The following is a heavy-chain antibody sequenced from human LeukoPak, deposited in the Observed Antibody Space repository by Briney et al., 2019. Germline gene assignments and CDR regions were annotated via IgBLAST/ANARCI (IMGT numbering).Heavy chain of an antibody. J-gene: IGHJ6*03. CDR1: GGSISSFY. CDR3: ARYSTITMVRGVYYYYYMDV. Sequence: SETLSLTCTVSGGSISSFYWSWIRQPAGKGLEWIGRIYTSGSTYYNPSLKSRVTMSVDTSKNQFSLKLSSVTAADTAVYYCARYSTITMVRGVYYYYYMDVWGKGTTVTVSS. CDR2: IYTSGST. D-gene: IGHD3-10*01. V-gene: IGHV4-4*07.